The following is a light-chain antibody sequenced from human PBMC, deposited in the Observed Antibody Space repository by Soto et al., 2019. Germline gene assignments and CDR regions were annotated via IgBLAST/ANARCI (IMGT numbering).Light chain of an antibody. CDR3: QQYNNWWT. CDR1: QSVNSN. J-gene: IGKJ1*01. Sequence: EIVMTQSPSTLSVSPGERATLSCRASQSVNSNLAWYQQKPGQTPRLLIYGASTRATGIPARFSGSGSGTKFTLTISSLQSEDFAVYYCQQYNNWWTFGQGTKVEIK. V-gene: IGKV3-15*01. CDR2: GAS.